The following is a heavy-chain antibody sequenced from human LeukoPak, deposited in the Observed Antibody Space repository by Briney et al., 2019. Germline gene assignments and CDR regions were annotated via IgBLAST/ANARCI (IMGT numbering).Heavy chain of an antibody. CDR1: GFTFRYYA. Sequence: GGSLRLSCAPSGFTFRYYAMHWVRQAPGKGLEFVSAVNSNGDSTYYANSVKGRFTISRDNSESTLFLQMGSLRAEDTAIYYCAKTIGSAYGPIDYWGQRTLVTVSS. CDR2: VNSNGDST. CDR3: AKTIGSAYGPIDY. D-gene: IGHD3-10*01. V-gene: IGHV3-64*01. J-gene: IGHJ4*02.